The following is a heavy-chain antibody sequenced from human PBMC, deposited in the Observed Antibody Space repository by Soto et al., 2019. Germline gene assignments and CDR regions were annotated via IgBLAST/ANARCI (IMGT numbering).Heavy chain of an antibody. CDR3: TRGNHRDSSGYPGH. CDR1: GFTFDDYA. CDR2: ISWDSGTI. D-gene: IGHD3-22*01. Sequence: EVQLVESGGGLVQPGRSLRLSCAASGFTFDDYAMHWVRQAPGKGLEWVSGISWDSGTILYADSVKGRFTISRDNAKNSLYLQMNCLRPEDTALYYCTRGNHRDSSGYPGHWGQGTLVTVSS. J-gene: IGHJ4*02. V-gene: IGHV3-9*01.